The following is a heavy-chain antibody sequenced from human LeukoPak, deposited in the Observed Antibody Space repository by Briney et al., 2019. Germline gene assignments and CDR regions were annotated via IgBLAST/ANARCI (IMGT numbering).Heavy chain of an antibody. CDR3: ARLNGYGDYRNWFDP. J-gene: IGHJ5*02. Sequence: SETLSLTCTVSGGSISSGDYYWSWIRQPPGKGLEWIGYIYYSGSTYYNPSLKSRVTISVDTSKNQFSLKLSSVTAADTAVYYCARLNGYGDYRNWFDPWGQGTLVTVSS. CDR2: IYYSGST. D-gene: IGHD4-17*01. CDR1: GGSISSGDYY. V-gene: IGHV4-30-4*01.